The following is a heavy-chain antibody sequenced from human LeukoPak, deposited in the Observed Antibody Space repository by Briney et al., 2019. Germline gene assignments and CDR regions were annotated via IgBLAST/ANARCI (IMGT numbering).Heavy chain of an antibody. CDR3: ASARNFDY. V-gene: IGHV4-34*01. Sequence: PSETLSLTCAVYGGSFSGYYWSWIRQPPGKGLEWIGEINHSGSTNYNPSLKSRVTISVDTSKNQFSLKLSSVTAADTAVYCCASARNFDYWGQGTLVTVSS. J-gene: IGHJ4*02. CDR2: INHSGST. CDR1: GGSFSGYY.